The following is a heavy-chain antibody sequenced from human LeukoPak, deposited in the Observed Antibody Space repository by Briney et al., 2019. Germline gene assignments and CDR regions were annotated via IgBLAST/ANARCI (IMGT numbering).Heavy chain of an antibody. D-gene: IGHD3-10*01. CDR1: GGTFSSYA. CDR3: ARDRMGSYYGSGSLHAFDI. CDR2: IIPIFGTA. J-gene: IGHJ3*02. V-gene: IGHV1-69*13. Sequence: SVKVSCKASGGTFSSYAISWVRQAPGQGLEWMGGIIPIFGTANYAQKFQGRVTITADESTSTAYMELSSLRSEDTAVYYCARDRMGSYYGSGSLHAFDIWGQGTMVTVSS.